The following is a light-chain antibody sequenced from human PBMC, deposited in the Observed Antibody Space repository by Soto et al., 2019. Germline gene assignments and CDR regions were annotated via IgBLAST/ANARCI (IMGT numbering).Light chain of an antibody. J-gene: IGKJ4*01. CDR2: DVS. CDR3: PQFNTYPALT. CDR1: QGISSA. V-gene: IGKV1-13*02. Sequence: AIQLTQSPSSLSASVGDRVTITCRASQGISSALAWYQQKPGKSPNLLIYDVSSLESGVPSRFSGSGSGTDFTLTISSLQPEDFTTYSCPQFNTYPALTSGGGTKVEIK.